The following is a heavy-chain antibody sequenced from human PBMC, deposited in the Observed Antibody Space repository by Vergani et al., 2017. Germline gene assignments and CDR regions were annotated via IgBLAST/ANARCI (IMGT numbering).Heavy chain of an antibody. CDR1: GFSFNTYG. V-gene: IGHV3-33*01. CDR3: ARETRDTPSSLDY. CDR2: IGYDGRIK. Sequence: QVQLVETGGGVVQPGGSLRLYCATSGFSFNTYGAHWVRQAPGKGLEWVAFIGYDGRIKYNVDSVKGRFTISKDISKNTLYLQMNSLRGDDTAVYYCARETRDTPSSLDYWGQGTPVTVSS. J-gene: IGHJ4*02. D-gene: IGHD5-24*01.